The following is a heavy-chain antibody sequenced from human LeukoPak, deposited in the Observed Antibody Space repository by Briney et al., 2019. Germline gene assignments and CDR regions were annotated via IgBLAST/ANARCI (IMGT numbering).Heavy chain of an antibody. D-gene: IGHD3-10*01. J-gene: IGHJ4*02. CDR3: ATDNPIITMVRGALDY. Sequence: ASVKVSCKASGYTFTSYYMHWVRQAPGQGLEWMGIINPSGGSTSYAQKFQGRVTMTRDTSTSTVYMELSSLRSEDTAVYYCATDNPIITMVRGALDYWGQGTLVTVSS. CDR2: INPSGGST. CDR1: GYTFTSYY. V-gene: IGHV1-46*01.